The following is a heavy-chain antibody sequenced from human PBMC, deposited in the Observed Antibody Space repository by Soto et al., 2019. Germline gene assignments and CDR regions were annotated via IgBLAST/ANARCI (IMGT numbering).Heavy chain of an antibody. Sequence: QVHLQESGPGLVKPSQTLSLTCSVNGDSLNSDSVYWSWIRQSPGTGLEYIGYITYNGRTFYNPSLKSRVTMSVDTPKNQFSLEVRSVTAADTAVYYCARERQVGPSSGRFDPWGQGTLVTVST. CDR1: GDSLNSDSVY. V-gene: IGHV4-30-4*01. CDR2: ITYNGRT. CDR3: ARERQVGPSSGRFDP. J-gene: IGHJ5*02.